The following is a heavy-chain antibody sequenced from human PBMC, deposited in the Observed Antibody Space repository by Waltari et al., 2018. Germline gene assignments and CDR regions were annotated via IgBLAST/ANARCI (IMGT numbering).Heavy chain of an antibody. CDR1: GGTFSSYA. D-gene: IGHD3-3*01. CDR3: ARESRITIFGVVITPPYYYGMDV. V-gene: IGHV1-69*08. CDR2: IIPIFGTA. Sequence: QVQLVQSGAEVKKPGSSVKVSCKASGGTFSSYAISWVRQAPGQGLEWMGRIIPIFGTANYAQKFQGRVTITADKSTSTAYMELSSLRSEDTAVYYCARESRITIFGVVITPPYYYGMDVWGQGTTVTVSS. J-gene: IGHJ6*02.